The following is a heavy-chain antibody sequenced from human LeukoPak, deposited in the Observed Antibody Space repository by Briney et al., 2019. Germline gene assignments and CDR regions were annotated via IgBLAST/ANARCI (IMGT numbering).Heavy chain of an antibody. CDR1: GYTFTSYG. CDR3: ARELSDYYDSSGYLPDAFDI. Sequence: ASVKVSCKASGYTFTSYGISWVRQAPGQGLEWMGWISAYNGNTNYAQKLQGRVTMTTDTSTSTAYMELRSLRSDDTAAYYCARELSDYYDSSGYLPDAFDIWGQGTMVTVSS. V-gene: IGHV1-18*01. D-gene: IGHD3-22*01. CDR2: ISAYNGNT. J-gene: IGHJ3*02.